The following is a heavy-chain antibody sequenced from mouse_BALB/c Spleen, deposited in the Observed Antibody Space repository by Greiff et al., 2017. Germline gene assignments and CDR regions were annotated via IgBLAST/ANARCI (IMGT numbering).Heavy chain of an antibody. D-gene: IGHD2-1*01. CDR2: IRLKSNNYAT. V-gene: IGHV6-6*02. CDR1: GFTFSNYW. CDR3: TREGGNYDDY. J-gene: IGHJ2*01. Sequence: EVKLMESGGGLVQPGGSMKLSCVASGFTFSNYWMNWVRQSPEKGLEWVAEIRLKSNNYATHYAESVKGRFTISRDDSKSSVYLQMNNLRAEDTGIYYCTREGGNYDDYWGQGTTLTVSS.